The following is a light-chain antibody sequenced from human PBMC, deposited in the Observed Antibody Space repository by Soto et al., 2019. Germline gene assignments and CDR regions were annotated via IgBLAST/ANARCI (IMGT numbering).Light chain of an antibody. CDR1: QSVNNNY. CDR3: QQYGSSPPWT. J-gene: IGKJ1*01. CDR2: GAS. V-gene: IGKV3-20*01. Sequence: EIVLTQSPGTLSLSPGERATLSCRASQSVNNNYLAWYQQKPGQAPRLLIYGASSRATDIPDRFSGSGSGTDFTLTISRLEPEDFAVYYCQQYGSSPPWTFGQGTKVEIK.